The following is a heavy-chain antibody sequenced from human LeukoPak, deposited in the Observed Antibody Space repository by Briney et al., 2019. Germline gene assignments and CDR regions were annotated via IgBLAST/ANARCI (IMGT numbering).Heavy chain of an antibody. CDR3: ARGGYGDYYFDY. V-gene: IGHV1-24*01. CDR1: GYTLTELS. CDR2: FDPEEGET. Sequence: GASVKVSCKVSGYTLTELSMHWVRQAPGKGLEWMGGFDPEEGETIYAQKFQGRVTMTEDTSTDTAYMELSSLRSEDTAVYYCARGGYGDYYFDYWGQGTLVTVSS. D-gene: IGHD4-17*01. J-gene: IGHJ4*02.